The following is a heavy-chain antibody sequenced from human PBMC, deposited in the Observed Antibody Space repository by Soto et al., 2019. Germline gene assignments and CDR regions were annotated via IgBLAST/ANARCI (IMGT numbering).Heavy chain of an antibody. D-gene: IGHD6-19*01. V-gene: IGHV4-61*01. Sequence: GTLSLTCTVSGASVRSGSYYWSWIRQPPGKGLEWIGYIYYSGSTNYNPSLKSRVTISVDTSKNQFSLKLSSVTAADTAVYYCARMIAVAGTNWFDPWGQGTLVTVSS. CDR2: IYYSGST. J-gene: IGHJ5*02. CDR3: ARMIAVAGTNWFDP. CDR1: GASVRSGSYY.